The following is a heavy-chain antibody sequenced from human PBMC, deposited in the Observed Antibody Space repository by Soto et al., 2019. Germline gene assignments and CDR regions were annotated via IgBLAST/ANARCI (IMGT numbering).Heavy chain of an antibody. CDR1: GYSFTIYW. J-gene: IGHJ6*02. V-gene: IGHV5-51*01. CDR3: ARSSYGMDV. Sequence: WESLTISCKGSGYSFTIYWIGWVRQMPEKGLEWMGIIYPGDSDTRYSPSFQGQVTISANKSISTAYLQWSSLKASDTAMYYRARSSYGMDVWGQGNTVTVSS. CDR2: IYPGDSDT.